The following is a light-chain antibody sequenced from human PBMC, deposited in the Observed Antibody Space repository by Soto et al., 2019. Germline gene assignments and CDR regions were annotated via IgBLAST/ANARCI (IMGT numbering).Light chain of an antibody. CDR3: QQYSCWPLT. V-gene: IGKV3-15*01. CDR2: GAS. CDR1: QSISTN. Sequence: EIVMTQFPATLSVSPGESATLSCRASQSISTNLAWSQQKPGQAPRLLIYGASTGATVTSARFSGSGSGTEFTLSVSGLQSEDFASYYCQQYSCWPLTFGGGTKVEIK. J-gene: IGKJ4*01.